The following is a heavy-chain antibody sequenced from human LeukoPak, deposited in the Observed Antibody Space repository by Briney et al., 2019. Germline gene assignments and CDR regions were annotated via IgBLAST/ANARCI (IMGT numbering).Heavy chain of an antibody. CDR1: VFTFSGYS. V-gene: IGHV3-21*01. J-gene: IGHJ4*02. D-gene: IGHD4-23*01. CDR3: ARSEDYGGNSDY. CDR2: ISSSSSYI. Sequence: ETGGSLRLSCTASVFTFSGYSMNWVRQAPGKGLEWVSSISSSSSYIYYADSLKGRFTISRDSAKNSLYLQMNSLRAEDTAVYYCARSEDYGGNSDYWGQGTLVTVSS.